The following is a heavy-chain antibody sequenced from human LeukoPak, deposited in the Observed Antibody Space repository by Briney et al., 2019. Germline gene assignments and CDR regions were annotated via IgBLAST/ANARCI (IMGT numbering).Heavy chain of an antibody. CDR3: ARNNPIFWSGYPPNYYYGMDV. V-gene: IGHV4-39*01. D-gene: IGHD3-3*01. CDR2: IYYSGST. CDR1: GGSISSSSYY. J-gene: IGHJ6*02. Sequence: SETLSLTCTVPGGSISSSSYYWGWIRQPPGKGLEWIGSIYYSGSTYYNPSLKSRVTISVDTSKNQFSLKLSSVTAADTAVYYCARNNPIFWSGYPPNYYYGMDVWGQGTTVTVSS.